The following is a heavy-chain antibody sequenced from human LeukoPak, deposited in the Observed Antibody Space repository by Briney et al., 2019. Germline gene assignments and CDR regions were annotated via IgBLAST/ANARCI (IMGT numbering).Heavy chain of an antibody. D-gene: IGHD1-26*01. CDR3: ARHGGELHYFDY. CDR2: IYYSGST. CDR1: GGSISSYY. V-gene: IGHV4-59*08. Sequence: SETLSLTCTVAGGSISSYYWSWIRQPPGRGRGWIGYIYYSGSTNYNPSLKSRVTISVDTSKNQFSLKLSSVTAADTAVYYCARHGGELHYFDYWGQGTLVTVSS. J-gene: IGHJ4*02.